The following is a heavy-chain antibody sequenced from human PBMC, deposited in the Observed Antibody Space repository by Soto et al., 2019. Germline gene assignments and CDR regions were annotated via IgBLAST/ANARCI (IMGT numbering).Heavy chain of an antibody. CDR2: MNPNSGNT. Sequence: QVQLVQSGAEVKKPGASVKVSCKASGYTFTSYDINWVRQATGQGLEWMGWMNPNSGNTGYAQKFQGRVTMTRNTSISTAYLELSSLRSEDTAVYSCARERTGTTSMDVWGQGTTVTVSS. J-gene: IGHJ6*02. CDR1: GYTFTSYD. V-gene: IGHV1-8*01. CDR3: ARERTGTTSMDV. D-gene: IGHD1-1*01.